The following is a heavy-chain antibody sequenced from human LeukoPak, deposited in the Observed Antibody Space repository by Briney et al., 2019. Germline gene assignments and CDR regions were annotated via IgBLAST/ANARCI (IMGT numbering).Heavy chain of an antibody. J-gene: IGHJ4*02. CDR3: ASGDCSSTSCYGAAGY. D-gene: IGHD2-2*01. CDR1: GGSFSGYY. CDR2: INHSGST. Sequence: SETLSLTCAVYGGSFSGYYWSWIRQPPGKGLEWIGEINHSGSTNYNPSLKSRVTISVDTSKNQFSLKLSSVTAADTAVYYCASGDCSSTSCYGAAGYWGQGTLVTVSS. V-gene: IGHV4-34*01.